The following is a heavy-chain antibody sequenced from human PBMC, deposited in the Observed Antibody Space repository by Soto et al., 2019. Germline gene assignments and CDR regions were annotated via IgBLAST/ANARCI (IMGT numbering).Heavy chain of an antibody. CDR2: IWYDGTNK. CDR3: VREGLGSSVWYFDY. Sequence: QVQLVESGGGVVQPGTSLRLSCAASGFSFSRYGMHWVRQAPGKGLEWVADIWYDGTNKYYGESVKGRFTISRDNSKNTLSLQMDSLRAEDTAVYFCVREGLGSSVWYFDYWGQGTLVTVSS. J-gene: IGHJ4*02. CDR1: GFSFSRYG. V-gene: IGHV3-33*01. D-gene: IGHD6-25*01.